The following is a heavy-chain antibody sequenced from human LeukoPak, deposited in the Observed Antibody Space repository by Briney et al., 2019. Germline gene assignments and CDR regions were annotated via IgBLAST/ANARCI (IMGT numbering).Heavy chain of an antibody. D-gene: IGHD2-2*01. V-gene: IGHV4-61*08. CDR3: ARFSSGCSTSSCYLTY. CDR1: GGSISSGGHY. J-gene: IGHJ4*02. CDR2: IHDTGST. Sequence: SETLSLTCTVSGGSISSGGHYWSWIRQPPGKGLELIGHIHDTGSTFYNPSLRGRVTISLDTSNNQFSLKLTSMTAADTAVYYCARFSSGCSTSSCYLTYWGQGTLVTVS.